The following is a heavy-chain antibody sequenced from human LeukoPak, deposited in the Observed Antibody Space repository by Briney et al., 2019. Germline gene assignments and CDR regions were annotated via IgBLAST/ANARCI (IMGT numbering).Heavy chain of an antibody. CDR2: ISSSSSYI. Sequence: GGSLRLSCAASGFTFSTYSMNWVRQAPGKGLEWVSSISSSSSYIYYADSVKGRFTISRDNAKNSLYLQMNSLRVEDTAVYYCARDGYGVRGVIMPYYYYYMDVWGKGTTVTISS. CDR1: GFTFSTYS. CDR3: ARDGYGVRGVIMPYYYYYMDV. D-gene: IGHD3-10*01. J-gene: IGHJ6*03. V-gene: IGHV3-21*04.